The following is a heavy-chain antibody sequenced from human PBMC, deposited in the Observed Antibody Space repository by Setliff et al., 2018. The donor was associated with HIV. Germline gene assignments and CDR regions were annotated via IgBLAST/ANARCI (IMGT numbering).Heavy chain of an antibody. V-gene: IGHV3-23*01. D-gene: IGHD2-21*01. CDR2: ISGSDGST. CDR1: GFTFSNNA. J-gene: IGHJ4*02. Sequence: HPGGSLRLSCAASGFTFSNNAMTWVRQTPGKGLECVSVISGSDGSTYYADSVKGRFTISRDNSKNTLDLHMNNLRAEDTAVYYCAKALPRERWLLLAPLDYWGQGTLVTVSS. CDR3: AKALPRERWLLLAPLDY.